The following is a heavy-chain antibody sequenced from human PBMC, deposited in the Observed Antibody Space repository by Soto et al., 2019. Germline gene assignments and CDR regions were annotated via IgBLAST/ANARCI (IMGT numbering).Heavy chain of an antibody. CDR3: ARGHNLGGSTFDT. V-gene: IGHV4-59*11. CDR1: GGSIFRHY. CDR2: IYYSGST. Sequence: SETLCVTYTVSGGSIFRHYWGWIRQPPGKGLEYIGYIYYSGSTNYNPSLKSRVTISVDMSREQFSLKLTSVTAADTAVYYCARGHNLGGSTFDTWGQGT. J-gene: IGHJ3*02. D-gene: IGHD3-16*01.